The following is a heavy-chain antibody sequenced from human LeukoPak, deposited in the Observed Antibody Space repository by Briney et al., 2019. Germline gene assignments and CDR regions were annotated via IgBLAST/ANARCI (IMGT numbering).Heavy chain of an antibody. D-gene: IGHD3-22*01. CDR2: ISRDGSRT. Sequence: PAGGSLRLSCAASGFTFSTYWMHWVRQAPGEGLVWVSRISRDGSRTTYADSVKGRFTTSRDNAKNTLYLQMNSLRAEDTAVYYCVRDYYDSSGYYPDYWGQGTLVTVSS. V-gene: IGHV3-74*01. CDR1: GFTFSTYW. CDR3: VRDYYDSSGYYPDY. J-gene: IGHJ4*02.